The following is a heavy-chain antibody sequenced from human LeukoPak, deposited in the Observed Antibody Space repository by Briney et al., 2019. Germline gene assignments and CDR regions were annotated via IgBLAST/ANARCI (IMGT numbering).Heavy chain of an antibody. CDR3: ARRREMATIDY. CDR2: IYYSGGT. CDR1: GGSISSSSYY. J-gene: IGHJ4*02. Sequence: RASETLSLTCTVSGGSISSSSYYWGWIRQPPGKGLEWIGSIYYSGGTYYNPSLKSRVTISVDTSKNQFSLKLSSVTAADTAVYYCARRREMATIDYWGQGTLVTVSS. V-gene: IGHV4-39*01. D-gene: IGHD5-24*01.